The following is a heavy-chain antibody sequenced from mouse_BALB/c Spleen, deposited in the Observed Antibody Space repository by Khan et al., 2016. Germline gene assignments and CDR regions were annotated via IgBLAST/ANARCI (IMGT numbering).Heavy chain of an antibody. CDR1: GYTFTSYV. V-gene: IGHV1S136*01. Sequence: VQLQQSGPELVKPGASVKMSCKASGYTFTSYVMHWVQQKPGQGLEWIGYINPYNDGTKYNEKFKGKATLTSDKSSSTAYMELSSLTSEDSAVYYCARSTMITFFDYWGQGTTLTVSS. CDR3: ARSTMITFFDY. D-gene: IGHD2-4*01. J-gene: IGHJ2*01. CDR2: INPYNDGT.